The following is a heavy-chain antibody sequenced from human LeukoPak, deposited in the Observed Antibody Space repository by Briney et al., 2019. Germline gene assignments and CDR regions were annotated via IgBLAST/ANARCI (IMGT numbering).Heavy chain of an antibody. D-gene: IGHD2-2*02. Sequence: GGSLRLSCAASGFTFSSYSMNWVRQAPGKGLEWVSSISSSSSYIYYADSVKDRFTISRDNAKNSLYLQMNSLRAEDTAVYYCARLPVGYCSSTSCYTDYYYYGMDVWGQGTTVTVSS. CDR1: GFTFSSYS. J-gene: IGHJ6*02. V-gene: IGHV3-21*01. CDR2: ISSSSSYI. CDR3: ARLPVGYCSSTSCYTDYYYYGMDV.